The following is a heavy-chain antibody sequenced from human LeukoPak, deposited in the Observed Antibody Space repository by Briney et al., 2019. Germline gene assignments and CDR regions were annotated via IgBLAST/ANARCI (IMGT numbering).Heavy chain of an antibody. Sequence: SQTLSLTCAISGDSVSSNTVAWNWIRQSPSRGLEWLGRTYYKSKWYNNYAISVKSRITISPDTSKNQFSLQLNSVTPEDTAVYYRARGDIPLDYWGQGTLVTVSS. J-gene: IGHJ4*02. V-gene: IGHV6-1*01. CDR2: TYYKSKWYN. D-gene: IGHD2-21*01. CDR1: GDSVSSNTVA. CDR3: ARGDIPLDY.